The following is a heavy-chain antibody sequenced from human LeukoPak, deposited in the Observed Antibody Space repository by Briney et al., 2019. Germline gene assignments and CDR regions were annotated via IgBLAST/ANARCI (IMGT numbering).Heavy chain of an antibody. CDR2: IIPILGIA. D-gene: IGHD4-23*01. CDR1: GGTFSSYA. J-gene: IGHJ4*02. Sequence: ASVKVSCKASGGTFSSYAISWVRQAPGQGLEWMGRIIPILGIANYAQKFQGRVTITADKSTSTAYMELSSLRSEDTAVYYCARVVGGNSLGYWGQGTLVTVSS. V-gene: IGHV1-69*04. CDR3: ARVVGGNSLGY.